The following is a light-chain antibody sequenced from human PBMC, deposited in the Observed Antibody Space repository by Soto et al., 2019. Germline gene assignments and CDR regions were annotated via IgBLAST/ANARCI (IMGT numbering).Light chain of an antibody. CDR1: QSFSHNY. J-gene: IGKJ1*01. CDR3: QQYRDSRT. V-gene: IGKV3-20*01. CDR2: GAS. Sequence: EIVLTQSPGTLSLSPGERATLSCRASQSFSHNYLAWYQQKPGQAPRLLIYGASSRATGIPDRFSGSGSGTDFTLTISRLEPEDFAVYYCQQYRDSRTFGQGTKVDSK.